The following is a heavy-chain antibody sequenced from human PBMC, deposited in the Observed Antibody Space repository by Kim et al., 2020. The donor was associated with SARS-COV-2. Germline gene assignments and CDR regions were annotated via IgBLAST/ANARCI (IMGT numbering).Heavy chain of an antibody. CDR2: IGPGGGNT. Sequence: GGSLRLSCAGTGFTFSSYGMGWARQAPGKGLEWVSRIGPGGGNTYYADSVKGRFTISRDNSKNTLYLQMNSLRAEDTALYYCASRNTYPCFDYWGQGALVTVSS. V-gene: IGHV3-23*01. J-gene: IGHJ4*02. CDR3: ASRNTYPCFDY. D-gene: IGHD1-1*01. CDR1: GFTFSSYG.